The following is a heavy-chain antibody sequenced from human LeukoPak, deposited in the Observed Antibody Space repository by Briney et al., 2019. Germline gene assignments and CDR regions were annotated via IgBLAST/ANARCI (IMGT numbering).Heavy chain of an antibody. D-gene: IGHD6-19*01. Sequence: SETLSLTCAVYGGSFSGYYWSWIRQPPGKGLEWIGEINHSGSTNYNPSLKSRVTISVDTSKNQFSLKLSSVTAADTAVYYCARRGSSGFSYYYYMDVWGKGTTVTISS. J-gene: IGHJ6*03. CDR3: ARRGSSGFSYYYYMDV. CDR2: INHSGST. V-gene: IGHV4-34*01. CDR1: GGSFSGYY.